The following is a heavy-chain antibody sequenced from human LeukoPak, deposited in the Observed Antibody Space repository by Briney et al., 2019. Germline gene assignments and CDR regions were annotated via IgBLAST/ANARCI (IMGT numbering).Heavy chain of an antibody. D-gene: IGHD3-16*01. CDR3: AADLSMTLGESTYTFDY. J-gene: IGHJ4*02. CDR1: GDSVSSNSAA. CDR2: TYYRSKWYN. V-gene: IGHV6-1*01. Sequence: SQTLSLTCAISGDSVSSNSAAWNWIRQSPSRGLEWLGRTYYRSKWYNDYAVSVKSRITINPDTSKNQFSLQLNSVTPEDTAVYYCAADLSMTLGESTYTFDYWGQGTLVTVSS.